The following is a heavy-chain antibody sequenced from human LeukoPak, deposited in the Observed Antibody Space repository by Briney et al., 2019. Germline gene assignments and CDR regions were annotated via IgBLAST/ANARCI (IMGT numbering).Heavy chain of an antibody. V-gene: IGHV1-2*02. Sequence: RASVKVSCKASGYTFTGYYMHWVRQAPGQGLEWMGWINPNSGGTNYAQKFQGRVTMTRDTSISTAYMELSRLRSDDTAVYYCARDFDHSSGWLPYDYWGQGTLVTVSS. CDR2: INPNSGGT. CDR1: GYTFTGYY. D-gene: IGHD6-19*01. CDR3: ARDFDHSSGWLPYDY. J-gene: IGHJ4*02.